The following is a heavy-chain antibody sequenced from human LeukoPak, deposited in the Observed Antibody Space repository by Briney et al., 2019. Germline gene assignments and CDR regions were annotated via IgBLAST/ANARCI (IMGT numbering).Heavy chain of an antibody. CDR2: IDTDGSTT. J-gene: IGHJ5*02. Sequence: PGGPLRLSCAASGFTFSRYWMHWVRQAPGKGLVWVSRIDTDGSTTTYADSVKGRFTISRDNAKNTLYLQMNSLRAEDTAVYFCARDYSDSSIYYPDNWFDPWGQGTLVTVSS. CDR3: ARDYSDSSIYYPDNWFDP. D-gene: IGHD3-22*01. V-gene: IGHV3-74*03. CDR1: GFTFSRYW.